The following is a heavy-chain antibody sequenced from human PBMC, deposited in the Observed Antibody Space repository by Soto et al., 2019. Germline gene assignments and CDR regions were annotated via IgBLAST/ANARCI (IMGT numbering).Heavy chain of an antibody. CDR1: RFTLSSYA. D-gene: IGHD3-22*01. V-gene: IGHV3-23*01. CDR3: AEAPYDSSGYQYDGC. Sequence: PGGSRRRSGAASRFTLSSYAMSWVRQAPRRGLQWVPAISGSGGSTYYSDSVKGRFTISRYKSKNTLYLQMKSLRAEDTAVYYRAEAPYDSSGYQYDGCWDQGPLGTVSS. J-gene: IGHJ1*01. CDR2: ISGSGGST.